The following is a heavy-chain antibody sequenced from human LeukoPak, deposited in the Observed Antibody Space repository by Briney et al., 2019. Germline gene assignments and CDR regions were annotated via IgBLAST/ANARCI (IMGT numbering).Heavy chain of an antibody. CDR1: GFTVSSNY. D-gene: IGHD6-25*01. J-gene: IGHJ6*02. Sequence: GSLRLSCAASGFTVSSNYMSWVRQPPGKGLEWIGSIYYSGSTYYNPSLKSRVTISVDTSKNQFSLKLSSVTAADTAVYYCARASGSNYYYYYGMDVWGQGTTVTVSS. CDR2: IYYSGST. V-gene: IGHV4-39*07. CDR3: ARASGSNYYYYYGMDV.